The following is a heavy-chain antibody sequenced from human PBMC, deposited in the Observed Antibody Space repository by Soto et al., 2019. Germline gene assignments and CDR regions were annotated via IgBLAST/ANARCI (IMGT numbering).Heavy chain of an antibody. J-gene: IGHJ4*02. CDR3: PSSRRRASCSGGNCYYWDY. CDR1: GFSVNTNGVG. Sequence: QITLKESGPTLVKPTQTLTLTCTVSGFSVNTNGVGVGWIRQPPGKALEWLALIFWNGDTRYSPSLKSRLTITNDNSKDQVVLRLTNVDPVDTATHFCPSSRRRASCSGGNCYYWDYWGQGTLVTVSS. V-gene: IGHV2-5*01. CDR2: IFWNGDT. D-gene: IGHD2-15*01.